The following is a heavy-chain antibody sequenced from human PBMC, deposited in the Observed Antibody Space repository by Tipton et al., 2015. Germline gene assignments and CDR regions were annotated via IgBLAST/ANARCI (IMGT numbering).Heavy chain of an antibody. D-gene: IGHD3-10*01. CDR2: IQYSGST. CDR1: SDSISKYY. Sequence: TLSLTCSVSSDSISKYYWSWIRQPPGKELEWIGYIQYSGSTNYNPSLKSRVTISVDTSKNQFSLRLSSVTAADTAVYYCARSDVERNTVFVFEIWGPGTMVTVSS. J-gene: IGHJ3*02. CDR3: ARSDVERNTVFVFEI. V-gene: IGHV4-59*08.